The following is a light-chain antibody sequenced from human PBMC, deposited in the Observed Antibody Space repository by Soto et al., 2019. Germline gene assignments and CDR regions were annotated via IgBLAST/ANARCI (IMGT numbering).Light chain of an antibody. CDR1: SSDVGGSNY. J-gene: IGLJ1*01. Sequence: QSALTQPASVSGSPGQSITISCTGTSSDVGGSNYVSWYQQHPGKAPKLMIYDVSNRPSGVSNRFSGSKSGNTASLTTSGLQAEDEADYYCGSYSSSSALYVFGPGTKLTVL. CDR3: GSYSSSSALYV. CDR2: DVS. V-gene: IGLV2-14*03.